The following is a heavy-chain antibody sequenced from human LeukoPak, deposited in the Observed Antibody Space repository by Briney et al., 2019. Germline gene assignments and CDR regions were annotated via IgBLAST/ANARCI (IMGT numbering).Heavy chain of an antibody. CDR3: ATNFLAYYYDSSGYSPLDS. J-gene: IGHJ4*02. Sequence: ASVKVSCKVSGYTLTELSMHWVRQAPGKGLEWMGRFDPEDGETIYAQKFQGRVTTTEDTSTDTAYMELSSLRSEDTAVYYCATNFLAYYYDSSGYSPLDSWGQGTLVTVSS. V-gene: IGHV1-24*01. CDR2: FDPEDGET. D-gene: IGHD3-22*01. CDR1: GYTLTELS.